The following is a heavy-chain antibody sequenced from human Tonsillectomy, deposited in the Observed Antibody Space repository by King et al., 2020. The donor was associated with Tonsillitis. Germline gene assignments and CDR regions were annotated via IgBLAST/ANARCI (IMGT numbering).Heavy chain of an antibody. D-gene: IGHD6-13*01. CDR1: GFTFSSYG. J-gene: IGHJ4*02. V-gene: IGHV3-33*05. CDR2: VSSDGSNK. Sequence: QLVQSGGGVVQPGRSLRLSCAASGFTFSSYGMHWVRQAPGKGLEWVAVVSSDGSNKYYADSVKGRFTISRDNSKNTLFLRMNSLRAEDTAVYYCAREGELGQPLVPPYFDYWGQGTLVTVSS. CDR3: AREGELGQPLVPPYFDY.